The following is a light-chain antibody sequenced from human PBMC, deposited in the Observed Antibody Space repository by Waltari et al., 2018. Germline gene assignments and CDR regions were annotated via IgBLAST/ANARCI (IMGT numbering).Light chain of an antibody. V-gene: IGKV4-1*01. Sequence: DIVMTQSPDSLAGSLGERATINCKSSQSLLYTSNNKNYLAWYQQKPGQSPKLLIYWASTRESGVPDRFSGSGSGTDFTLTISSLQAEDVAVYYCHHYYSTPRTFGQGTKVEIK. CDR3: HHYYSTPRT. CDR2: WAS. J-gene: IGKJ1*01. CDR1: QSLLYTSNNKNY.